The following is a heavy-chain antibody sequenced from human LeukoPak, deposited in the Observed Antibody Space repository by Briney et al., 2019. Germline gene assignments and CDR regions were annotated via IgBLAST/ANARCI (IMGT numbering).Heavy chain of an antibody. D-gene: IGHD6-13*01. CDR3: AKAGYSSSWYDY. V-gene: IGHV3-48*01. CDR2: ISRSSSTI. J-gene: IGHJ4*02. Sequence: GVLRLSCAASGFTFSTYSMNWVRQAPGKGLEWVSDISRSSSTIYYADSVKGRFTISRDNAKNSLYLQMNSLRAEDTAMYYCAKAGYSSSWYDYWGQGTLVTVSS. CDR1: GFTFSTYS.